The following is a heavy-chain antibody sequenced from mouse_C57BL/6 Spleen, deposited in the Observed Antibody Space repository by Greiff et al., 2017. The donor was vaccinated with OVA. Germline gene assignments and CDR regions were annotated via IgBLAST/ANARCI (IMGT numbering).Heavy chain of an antibody. J-gene: IGHJ2*01. V-gene: IGHV1-82*01. CDR2: IYPGDGDT. Sequence: VQLVESGPELVKPGASVKISCKASGYAFSSSWMHWVKQRPGQGLEWIGRIYPGDGDTNYNGKFKGKATLTADKSSSTAYMQLSSLTSEDSAVYFCAREGISTVVGGGNYYFDYWGQGTTLTVSS. D-gene: IGHD1-1*01. CDR1: GYAFSSSW. CDR3: AREGISTVVGGGNYYFDY.